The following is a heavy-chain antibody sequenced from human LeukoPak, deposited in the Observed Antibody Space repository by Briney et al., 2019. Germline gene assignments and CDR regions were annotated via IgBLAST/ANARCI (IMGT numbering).Heavy chain of an antibody. Sequence: GGSLRLSCAASGFTVSSNYMSWVRQAPGKGLEWVSLIYSGDSTYYADSVKGRFTISRDNSKNTLYLQMNSLRADDTAVYYCARDPPLDGWGDYWGQGTLVTVSS. J-gene: IGHJ4*02. D-gene: IGHD3-10*01. CDR2: IYSGDST. CDR1: GFTVSSNY. V-gene: IGHV3-53*01. CDR3: ARDPPLDGWGDY.